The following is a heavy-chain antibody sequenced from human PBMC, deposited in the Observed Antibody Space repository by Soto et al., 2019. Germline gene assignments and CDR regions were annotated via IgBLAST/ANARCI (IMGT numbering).Heavy chain of an antibody. J-gene: IGHJ4*02. D-gene: IGHD2-15*01. Sequence: QVQLAQSGAEVRKPGSSVKVSCGASGGSFSDFAFSWVRQAPGQGLEWMGGIIPMFGASKYARRFEDRVTITADESTNTVYLALSSLTSDDTATYYCARGGIVAVPAALSSYHDYTNYRFDSWGQGTLVTVSS. CDR2: IIPMFGAS. CDR1: GGSFSDFA. CDR3: ARGGIVAVPAALSSYHDYTNYRFDS. V-gene: IGHV1-69*01.